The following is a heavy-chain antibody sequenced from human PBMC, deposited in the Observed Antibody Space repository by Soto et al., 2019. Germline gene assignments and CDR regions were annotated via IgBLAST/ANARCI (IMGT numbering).Heavy chain of an antibody. Sequence: EVQLVESGGALVQPGGSLRLSCAVSGFTVSITYMSWVRQVPGKGLEWVSIIYSDGYTYYAAFVKGRFTISRDNPKNTLYLQLDSLRVEYTAVYYCARRKHCSSTTCFDSGGQGTLVTVSS. CDR2: IYSDGYT. J-gene: IGHJ4*02. CDR3: ARRKHCSSTTCFDS. CDR1: GFTVSITY. D-gene: IGHD2-2*01. V-gene: IGHV3-66*01.